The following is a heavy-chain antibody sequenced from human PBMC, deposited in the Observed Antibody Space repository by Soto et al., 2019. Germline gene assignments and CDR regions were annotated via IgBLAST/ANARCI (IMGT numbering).Heavy chain of an antibody. Sequence: PSESLSLTCTVSGVSINSGAYYWSWIRQRPGKGLEWIGYIYYSGSTYYNPSLKSRVTISLDTSKDQFSLKLSSVTAADTAVYYSARDSRGVALDYWGQGSLVTVSS. D-gene: IGHD3-10*01. CDR1: GVSINSGAYY. CDR3: ARDSRGVALDY. J-gene: IGHJ4*02. CDR2: IYYSGST. V-gene: IGHV4-31*03.